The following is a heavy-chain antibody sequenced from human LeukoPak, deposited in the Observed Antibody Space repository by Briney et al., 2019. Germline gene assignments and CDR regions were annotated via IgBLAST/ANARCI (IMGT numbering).Heavy chain of an antibody. V-gene: IGHV4-31*11. Sequence: TSETLSLTCAVSGGSISSGGYYWSWIRQHPGKGLEWIGYIYYSGSTYYNPSLKSRVTISVDTSKNQFSLKLSSVTAADTAVYYCASFYGSGYWSWDYFDYWGQGTLVTVSS. CDR2: IYYSGST. CDR3: ASFYGSGYWSWDYFDY. J-gene: IGHJ4*02. D-gene: IGHD3-22*01. CDR1: GGSISSGGYY.